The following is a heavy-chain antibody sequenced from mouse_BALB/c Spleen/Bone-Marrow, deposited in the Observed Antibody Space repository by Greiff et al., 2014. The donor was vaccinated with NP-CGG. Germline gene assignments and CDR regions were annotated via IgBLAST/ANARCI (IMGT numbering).Heavy chain of an antibody. V-gene: IGHV1-20*02. J-gene: IGHJ4*01. CDR1: GYSFTGYF. Sequence: DVDLVESGPELVKPGASVKISCKASGYSFTGYFMNWVMQSHGKSLEWIGRINPYNGDTFYNQKFKGKATLTVDKSSSTAHMELRSLASEDSAVYYCARSDYYGTYAMDYWGQGTSVTVSS. D-gene: IGHD1-1*01. CDR3: ARSDYYGTYAMDY. CDR2: INPYNGDT.